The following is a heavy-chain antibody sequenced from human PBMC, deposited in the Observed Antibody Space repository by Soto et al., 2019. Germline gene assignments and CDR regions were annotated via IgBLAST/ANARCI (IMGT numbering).Heavy chain of an antibody. Sequence: QVQLVQSGAEVKKPGASVKVSCKASGYTFTSYYMHWVRQAPGQGLEWMGIINPSGGSTSYAQKFGGRGPRTGDRPRVSVYGGLGSLRCEDPAVFYCARGLGYGSGWYWGCFHYGGQGPLVTVSS. CDR1: GYTFTSYY. D-gene: IGHD6-19*01. V-gene: IGHV1-46*01. CDR3: ARGLGYGSGWYWGCFHY. J-gene: IGHJ4*02. CDR2: INPSGGST.